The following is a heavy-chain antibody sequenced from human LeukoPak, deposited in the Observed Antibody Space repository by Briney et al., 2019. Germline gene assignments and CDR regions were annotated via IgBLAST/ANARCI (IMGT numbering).Heavy chain of an antibody. V-gene: IGHV4-39*01. Sequence: SETLSLTCTVSGGSISSSSYYWGWIRQPPGKGLEWIGSIYYSGSTYYNPSLKSRVTTSVDTSKNQFSLKLSSVTAADTAVYYCARHRIAAAGTGFDYWGQGTLVTVSS. D-gene: IGHD6-13*01. CDR2: IYYSGST. CDR3: ARHRIAAAGTGFDY. J-gene: IGHJ4*02. CDR1: GGSISSSSYY.